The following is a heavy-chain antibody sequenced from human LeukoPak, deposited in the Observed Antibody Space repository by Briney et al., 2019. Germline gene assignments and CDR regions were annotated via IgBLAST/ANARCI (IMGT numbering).Heavy chain of an antibody. V-gene: IGHV3-7*01. CDR3: ARFLAGSSWHDAFDI. Sequence: PGGSLRLSCAASGFTFSSYAMHWVRQAPGKGLEWVANIKQDGSEKYYVDSVKGRFTISRDNAKNSLYLQMNSLRAEDTAVYYCARFLAGSSWHDAFDIWGQGTMVTVSS. CDR2: IKQDGSEK. CDR1: GFTFSSYA. J-gene: IGHJ3*02. D-gene: IGHD6-13*01.